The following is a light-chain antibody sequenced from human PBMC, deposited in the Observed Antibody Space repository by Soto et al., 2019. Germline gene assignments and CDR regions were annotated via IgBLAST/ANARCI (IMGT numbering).Light chain of an antibody. V-gene: IGLV2-14*01. J-gene: IGLJ3*02. CDR2: EVS. CDR3: SSYTSSSTLEV. CDR1: SSDVGGYNY. Sequence: QSALTQPASVSGSPGQSITISCTGTSSDVGGYNYVSWYEQHPGKAPKLMIYEVSNRPSGVSNRVSGSKSGNTASLTISGLQAEDEADYYCSSYTSSSTLEVFGGGTKVTVL.